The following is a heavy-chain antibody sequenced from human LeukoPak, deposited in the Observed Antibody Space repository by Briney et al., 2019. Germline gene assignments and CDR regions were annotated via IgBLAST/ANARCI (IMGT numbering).Heavy chain of an antibody. V-gene: IGHV1-2*02. CDR1: GYTFTGYY. J-gene: IGHJ3*02. D-gene: IGHD1-26*01. CDR2: INLNSGGT. CDR3: ARDKAIVGATLDI. Sequence: ASVKVSCRDSGYTFTGYYMHWVRQAPGQGLEWMGWINLNSGGTNYAQKFQGRVTMTRDTSISTAYMELSRLRSDDTAVYYCARDKAIVGATLDIWGQGTMVTVSS.